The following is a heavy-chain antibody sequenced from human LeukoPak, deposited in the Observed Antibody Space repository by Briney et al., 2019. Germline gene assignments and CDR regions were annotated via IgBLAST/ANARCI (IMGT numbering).Heavy chain of an antibody. Sequence: GGSLRLSCAASGFTVSSNYMSWVRQAPGKGLEWVSVIYSGGSTYYADSVKGRFTISRDNSKNTLYLQMNSLRAEDTAVYYCARLSNRYGSGFPPYYYMDVWGKGTTVTISS. J-gene: IGHJ6*03. CDR1: GFTVSSNY. V-gene: IGHV3-66*04. CDR2: IYSGGST. CDR3: ARLSNRYGSGFPPYYYMDV. D-gene: IGHD3-10*01.